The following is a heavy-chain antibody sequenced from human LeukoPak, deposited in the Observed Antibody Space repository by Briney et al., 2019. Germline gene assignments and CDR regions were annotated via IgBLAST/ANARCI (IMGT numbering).Heavy chain of an antibody. CDR2: IYPGDSDT. D-gene: IGHD1-7*01. CDR3: ASSLLAWNYGGWSAFDI. V-gene: IGHV5-51*01. J-gene: IGHJ3*02. Sequence: GESLKISCXGSGYSFTSYWIGWVRQMPGKGLEWMGIIYPGDSDTRYSPSFQGQVTISADKSISTAYLQWSSLKASDTAMYYCASSLLAWNYGGWSAFDIWGQGTMVTVPS. CDR1: GYSFTSYW.